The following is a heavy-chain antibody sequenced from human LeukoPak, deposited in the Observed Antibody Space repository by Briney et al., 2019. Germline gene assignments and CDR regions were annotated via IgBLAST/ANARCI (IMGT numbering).Heavy chain of an antibody. CDR1: GFTFSSYS. CDR3: AKEEAAAGTGY. V-gene: IGHV3-48*01. J-gene: IGHJ4*02. Sequence: GGSLRLSCAASGFTFSSYSMNWVRQAPGKGLEWVSYISSSSSTIYYADSVKGRFTISRDNSKNTLYLQMNSLRAEDTAVYYCAKEEAAAGTGYWGQGTLVTVSS. CDR2: ISSSSSTI. D-gene: IGHD6-13*01.